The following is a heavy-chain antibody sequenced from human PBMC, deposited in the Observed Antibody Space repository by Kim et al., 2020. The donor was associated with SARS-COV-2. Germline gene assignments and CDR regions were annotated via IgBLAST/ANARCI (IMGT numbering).Heavy chain of an antibody. CDR2: IYYSGST. D-gene: IGHD5-18*01. CDR1: GGSISSYY. Sequence: SETLSLTCTVSGGSISSYYWSWIRQPPGKGLEWIGHIYYSGSTNYNPSLKSRVTISVDTSKNQFSLKLSSVTAADTAVYYCARVDTAMVTGYYYGMDVRGQGTTVTVSS. J-gene: IGHJ6*02. V-gene: IGHV4-59*01. CDR3: ARVDTAMVTGYYYGMDV.